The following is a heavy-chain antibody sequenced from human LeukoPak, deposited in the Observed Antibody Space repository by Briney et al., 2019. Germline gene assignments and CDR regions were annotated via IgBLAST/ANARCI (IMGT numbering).Heavy chain of an antibody. Sequence: GGSLRLSCTTSGLTFGDYAVTWVRQAPGKGLEWVGFIRSKANGGTTEYAASVKGRFTISRDDSRSIAYLEMNSPKIEDTAVYYCTTGSYYDSSGYRFDYWGQGTLVTVSS. CDR2: IRSKANGGTT. CDR3: TTGSYYDSSGYRFDY. CDR1: GLTFGDYA. J-gene: IGHJ4*02. D-gene: IGHD3-22*01. V-gene: IGHV3-49*04.